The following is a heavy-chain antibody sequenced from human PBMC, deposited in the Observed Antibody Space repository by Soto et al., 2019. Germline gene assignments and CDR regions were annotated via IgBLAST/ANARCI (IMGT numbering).Heavy chain of an antibody. CDR1: GGSIRSDY. Sequence: SETLSLTCTVSGGSIRSDYWSWIRQSPGKGLEWIGYLYSSGSTNYNPSLESRVTISVDTSKTQFSLKLSSVTAADTAVYYCARHQHYYDSSGYYLGDAFDIWGQGTIVTVSS. J-gene: IGHJ3*02. CDR2: LYSSGST. CDR3: ARHQHYYDSSGYYLGDAFDI. V-gene: IGHV4-59*08. D-gene: IGHD3-22*01.